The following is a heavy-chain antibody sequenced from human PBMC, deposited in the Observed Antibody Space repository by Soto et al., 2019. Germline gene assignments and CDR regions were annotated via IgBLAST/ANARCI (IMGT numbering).Heavy chain of an antibody. CDR2: ISYDGSNK. CDR3: AKDRSYYDSSGYYYLDY. J-gene: IGHJ4*02. CDR1: GFTFSSYG. Sequence: VQLLESGGGLVQPGGSLRLSCAASGFTFSSYGMHWVRQAPGKGLEWVAVISYDGSNKYYADSVKGRFTISRDNSKNTLYLQMNSLRAEDTAVYYCAKDRSYYDSSGYYYLDYWGQGTLVTVSS. D-gene: IGHD3-22*01. V-gene: IGHV3-30*18.